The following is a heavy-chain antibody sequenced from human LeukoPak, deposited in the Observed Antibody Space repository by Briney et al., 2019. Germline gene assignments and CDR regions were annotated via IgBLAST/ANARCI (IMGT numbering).Heavy chain of an antibody. D-gene: IGHD6-6*01. J-gene: IGHJ4*02. V-gene: IGHV4-4*09. Sequence: SETLSLTCSVSGGSICSYYWSWIRQPPGKGLEWIGYIYTSGSTNYNPSLKSRVTISVDTSKNQFSLKLSSVTAADTAVYYCARLAPGGSSYWGQGTLVTVSS. CDR3: ARLAPGGSSY. CDR1: GGSICSYY. CDR2: IYTSGST.